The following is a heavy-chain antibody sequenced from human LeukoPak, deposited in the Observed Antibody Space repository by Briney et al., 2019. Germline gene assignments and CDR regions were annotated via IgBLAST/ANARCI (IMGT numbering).Heavy chain of an antibody. V-gene: IGHV3-23*01. J-gene: IGHJ3*02. D-gene: IGHD3-16*01. CDR3: ANSYFGRLGDAFDI. CDR1: GFTVSSNY. CDR2: ISGSGGST. Sequence: GGSLRLSCAASGFTVSSNYMSWVRQAPGKGLEWVSAISGSGGSTYYADSVKGRFTISRDNSKNTLYLQMNSLRAEDTAVYYCANSYFGRLGDAFDIWGQGTMVTVSS.